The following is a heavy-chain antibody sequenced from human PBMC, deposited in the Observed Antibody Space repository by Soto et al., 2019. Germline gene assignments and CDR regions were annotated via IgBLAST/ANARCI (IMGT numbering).Heavy chain of an antibody. D-gene: IGHD5-18*01. CDR1: GGSINSGGYY. CDR2: IYNSGST. Sequence: PSETLSLTCTVSGGSINSGGYYWTWIRQHPGKGLEWIGYIYNSGSTHYSPSLKSRVTISIDTSKNQLSLKLSSVTAADTAVYFCARDRTATNLYYYGMDVWGQGTTVTVSS. CDR3: ARDRTATNLYYYGMDV. J-gene: IGHJ6*02. V-gene: IGHV4-31*03.